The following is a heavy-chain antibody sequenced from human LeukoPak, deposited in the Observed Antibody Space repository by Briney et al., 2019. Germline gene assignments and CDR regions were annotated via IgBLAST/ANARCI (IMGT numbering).Heavy chain of an antibody. CDR1: GGTFSSYA. Sequence: GASVKVSCKASGGTFSSYAISWVRQAPGQGLEWMGGIIPIFGTANYAQKFQGRVTTTADESTSTAYMELSSLRSEDTAVYYCASNPPNTGDFYYWGLGSLVTVSS. CDR2: IIPIFGTA. CDR3: ASNPPNTGDFYY. J-gene: IGHJ4*02. D-gene: IGHD1-1*01. V-gene: IGHV1-69*13.